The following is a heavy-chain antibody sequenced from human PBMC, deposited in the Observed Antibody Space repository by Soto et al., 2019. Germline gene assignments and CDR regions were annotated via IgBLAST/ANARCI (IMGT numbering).Heavy chain of an antibody. J-gene: IGHJ4*02. V-gene: IGHV4-30-2*01. CDR3: ARVAGP. Sequence: TLSLTCAVSCGSISCGCYSWSWIRQPPGKGLEWIGYIYHSGSTYYNPSLKSRVTISVDRSKNQFSLKLSSVTAADTAVYYCARVAGPWGQGTVVTVSS. CDR2: IYHSGST. CDR1: CGSISCGCYS. D-gene: IGHD2-15*01.